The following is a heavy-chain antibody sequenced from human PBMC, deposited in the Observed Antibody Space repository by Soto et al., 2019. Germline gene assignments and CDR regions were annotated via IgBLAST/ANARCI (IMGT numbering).Heavy chain of an antibody. CDR1: GFTFSSYA. V-gene: IGHV3-23*01. D-gene: IGHD4-17*01. Sequence: GGSLRLSCAASGFTFSSYAMSWVRQAPGKGLEWVSAISGSGGSTYYADSVKGRFTISRDNSKNTLYLQMNSLRAEDTAVSYCAKVTVPHDTVTTVSLFDYWGQGTLVTVSS. CDR3: AKVTVPHDTVTTVSLFDY. J-gene: IGHJ4*02. CDR2: ISGSGGST.